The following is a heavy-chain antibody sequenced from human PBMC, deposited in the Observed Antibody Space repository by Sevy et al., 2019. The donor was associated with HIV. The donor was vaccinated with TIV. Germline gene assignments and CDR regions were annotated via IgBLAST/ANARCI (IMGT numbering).Heavy chain of an antibody. J-gene: IGHJ4*02. CDR2: IKSNTDGGTT. CDR3: TIPYGSGWTFDY. D-gene: IGHD6-19*01. CDR1: GFTFSNAW. Sequence: GGSLRLSCAASGFTFSNAWMSWVRQAPGKGLEWVGRIKSNTDGGTTDYAAPVKGRFTISRDDSKNTLYLQMKSLKTEDTAVYYCTIPYGSGWTFDYWGQGTLVTVSS. V-gene: IGHV3-15*01.